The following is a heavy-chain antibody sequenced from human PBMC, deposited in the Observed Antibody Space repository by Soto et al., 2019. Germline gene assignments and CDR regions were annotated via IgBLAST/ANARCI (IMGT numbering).Heavy chain of an antibody. J-gene: IGHJ4*02. CDR2: INPNSGVT. Sequence: ASVKVSCKASGYTFGGHFLHWVRQAPGQGLEWMGWINPNSGVTYSAQKFRGRVTLTSDTSINTAYMDVSRLTSDDTAVYYCAREVFWNDYFEYAGFDSWGQGTLVTVSS. CDR3: AREVFWNDYFEYAGFDS. V-gene: IGHV1-2*02. CDR1: GYTFGGHF. D-gene: IGHD3-3*01.